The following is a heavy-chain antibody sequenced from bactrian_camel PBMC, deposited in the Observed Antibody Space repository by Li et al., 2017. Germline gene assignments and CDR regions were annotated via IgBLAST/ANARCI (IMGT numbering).Heavy chain of an antibody. V-gene: IGHV3S26*01. CDR2: RHSSSGTS. J-gene: IGHJ6*01. Sequence: HVQLVESGGGSVQAGGSLRLSCVASGYTQSSVCMAWFRQAPGKEREVVARRHSSSGTSMYIDAVKGRFTIDKDNDKAILYLQMNGLKPEDTAMYSCAARYGGTYAPEVCTDFRTWGKGT. CDR3: AARYGGTYAPEVCTDFRT. CDR1: GYTQSSVC. D-gene: IGHD7*01.